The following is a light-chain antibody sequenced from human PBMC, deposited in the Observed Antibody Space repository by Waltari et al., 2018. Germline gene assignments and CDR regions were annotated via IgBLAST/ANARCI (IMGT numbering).Light chain of an antibody. V-gene: IGKV3-11*01. CDR2: DAS. Sequence: IVLTQSPAILSFSPGERATLSCRASQSVGTYLAWYQQRPGQSPRLLIYDASNRATGIPARFTGSGSETDFTLAISSLQAEDFAVYYCQQRRNWPLTFGGGTRVQI. CDR3: QQRRNWPLT. J-gene: IGKJ4*01. CDR1: QSVGTY.